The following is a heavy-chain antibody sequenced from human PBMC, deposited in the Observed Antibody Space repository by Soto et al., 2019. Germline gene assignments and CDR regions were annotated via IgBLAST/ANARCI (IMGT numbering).Heavy chain of an antibody. CDR2: ISYSGST. D-gene: IGHD2-15*01. V-gene: IGHV4-59*01. CDR1: GDSISSYY. J-gene: IGHJ4*02. CDR3: ERARCIPCSFDY. Sequence: QVQLQESGPGLVKPSETLSLTCTVSGDSISSYYWNWIRQPPGKGPEWTGYISYSGSTNYNPSLTSRXXVXVXTSKNQCSLNLTSVTAAATAVYYCERARCIPCSFDYWGQGTLVTVSS.